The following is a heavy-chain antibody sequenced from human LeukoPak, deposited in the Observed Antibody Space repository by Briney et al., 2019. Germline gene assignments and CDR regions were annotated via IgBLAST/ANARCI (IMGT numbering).Heavy chain of an antibody. CDR1: GFTFSSNF. Sequence: GGSLRLSCAASGFTFSSNFLSWVRQAPGKGLEWVSLIYSGGSTDYTDSVKGRFTISRDNAKNTLYLQMNSLRAEDTAVYYCARSLPMDPYYYYMDVWGKGTTVTISS. D-gene: IGHD2/OR15-2a*01. CDR3: ARSLPMDPYYYYMDV. V-gene: IGHV3-53*01. J-gene: IGHJ6*03. CDR2: IYSGGST.